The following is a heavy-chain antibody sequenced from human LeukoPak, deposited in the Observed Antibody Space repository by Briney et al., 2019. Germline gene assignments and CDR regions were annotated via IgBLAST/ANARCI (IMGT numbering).Heavy chain of an antibody. J-gene: IGHJ6*01. CDR3: AKDRKVKAPPDGMDV. CDR1: GFTCSRYA. CDR2: ISGSGGST. V-gene: IGHV3-23*01. Sequence: GGSLRLSCGASGFTCSRYAMRWVRQAPGKRLEWVSAISGSGGSTYYADSVKGRFTISRDNSKNTLYLQMNSLRAEDTAVYYCAKDRKVKAPPDGMDVWGQVTTVTVSS.